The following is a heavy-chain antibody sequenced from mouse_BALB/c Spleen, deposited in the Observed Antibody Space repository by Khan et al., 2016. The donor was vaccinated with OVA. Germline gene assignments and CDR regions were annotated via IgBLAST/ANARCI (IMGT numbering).Heavy chain of an antibody. CDR2: ISYSGST. V-gene: IGHV3-2*02. Sequence: EVQLQESGPGLVKPSQSLSLTCTVTGYSITSDYAWNWIRQFPGNKLEWMGYISYSGSTTYNPSLKSRVSITRDTSKEQFFLQLKSVTSEDTATYYCASDLGRYYAMDYWGQGTSVTVSS. CDR1: GYSITSDYA. D-gene: IGHD4-1*01. J-gene: IGHJ4*01. CDR3: ASDLGRYYAMDY.